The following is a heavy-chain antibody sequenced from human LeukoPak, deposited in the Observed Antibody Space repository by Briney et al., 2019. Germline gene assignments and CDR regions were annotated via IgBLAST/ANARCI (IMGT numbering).Heavy chain of an antibody. D-gene: IGHD2-8*01. J-gene: IGHJ4*02. CDR2: ISYDGRQN. Sequence: GRSLRLSCAASGFTFSTYAMNWVRRAPGKGLEWVAVISYDGRQNYYADSVKGRFTISRDNSKNTLYLQMNSLRDEDSAAYYCARVYLERLTAGYFDHWGQGTWVTVS. CDR1: GFTFSTYA. CDR3: ARVYLERLTAGYFDH. V-gene: IGHV3-30*04.